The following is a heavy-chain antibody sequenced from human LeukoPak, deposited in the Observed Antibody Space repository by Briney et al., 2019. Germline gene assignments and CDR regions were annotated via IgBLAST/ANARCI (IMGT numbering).Heavy chain of an antibody. CDR3: ARAGGGYYYDSSGYYHDY. Sequence: PRGSLRLSCAASGFTFSSYSMNWVRQAPGKGLEWVSYISSSSTIYYADSVKGRFTISGDNAKNSLYLQMNSLRAEDTAVYYCARAGGGYYYDSSGYYHDYWGQGTLVTVSS. V-gene: IGHV3-48*01. CDR2: ISSSSTI. J-gene: IGHJ4*02. CDR1: GFTFSSYS. D-gene: IGHD3-22*01.